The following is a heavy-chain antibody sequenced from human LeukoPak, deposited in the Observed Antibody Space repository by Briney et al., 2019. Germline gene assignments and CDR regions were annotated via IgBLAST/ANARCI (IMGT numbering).Heavy chain of an antibody. CDR2: LSSGSTYI. V-gene: IGHV3-21*01. J-gene: IGHJ4*02. CDR3: ARADFWSGYCDY. CDR1: GFTFSSYT. D-gene: IGHD3-3*01. Sequence: GGSLRLSCAASGFTFSSYTMNWVRQAPGKGLEWVSSLSSGSTYIYYADSVKGRFTISRDNAKNSLYLQMNSLRAEDTAVYYCARADFWSGYCDYWGQGTLVTVSS.